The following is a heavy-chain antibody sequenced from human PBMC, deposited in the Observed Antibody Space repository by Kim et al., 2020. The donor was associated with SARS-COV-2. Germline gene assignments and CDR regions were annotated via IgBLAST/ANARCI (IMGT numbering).Heavy chain of an antibody. J-gene: IGHJ4*02. CDR1: GFTFSSIG. CDR3: TTAFSENYVN. CDR2: INSDGSKT. D-gene: IGHD1-7*01. V-gene: IGHV3-74*01. Sequence: GGSLRLSCAASGFTFSSIGMHWVRQTPGKGLEWVSAINSDGSKTNYADSVRGRFNISRDNAKNTLYLVMNSLSAEETAMYYCTTAFSENYVNWGQGIPVTVSS.